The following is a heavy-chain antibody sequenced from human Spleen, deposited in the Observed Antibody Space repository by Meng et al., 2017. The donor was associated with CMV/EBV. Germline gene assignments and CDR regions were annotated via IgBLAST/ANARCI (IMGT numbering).Heavy chain of an antibody. D-gene: IGHD2-15*01. CDR1: GFTFSNFA. V-gene: IGHV3-15*01. CDR3: TGPRYCSGGSCYNYYFSMDV. J-gene: IGHJ6*02. Sequence: GESLKISCAASGFTFSNFAMSWVRQAPGKGLEWVGRIKSKSEGGTADYAAPVKGRFTVSRDDSKNTLYLQMNSLKTEDTAVYYCTGPRYCSGGSCYNYYFSMDVWGQGTTVTVSS. CDR2: IKSKSEGGTA.